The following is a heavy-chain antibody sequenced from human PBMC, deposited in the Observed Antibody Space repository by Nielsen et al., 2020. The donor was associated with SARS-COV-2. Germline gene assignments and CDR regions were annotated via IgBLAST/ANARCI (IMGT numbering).Heavy chain of an antibody. CDR3: ARGGYSGSGEYYYYGMDV. CDR2: INPNSGGT. Sequence: VSVKVSCKASGYTFTGYYMHWVRQAPGQGLEWMGRINPNSGGTNYAQKFQGRVTMTRDTSISTAYMELSRLRSDDTAVYYCARGGYSGSGEYYYYGMDVWGQGTTVTVSS. D-gene: IGHD5-12*01. V-gene: IGHV1-2*06. J-gene: IGHJ6*02. CDR1: GYTFTGYY.